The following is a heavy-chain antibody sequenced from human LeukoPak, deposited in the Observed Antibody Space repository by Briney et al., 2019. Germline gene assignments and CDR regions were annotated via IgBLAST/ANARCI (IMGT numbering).Heavy chain of an antibody. CDR2: ISSSGSTI. CDR3: ARAAIAAAGGIDY. Sequence: PGGSLRLSCAASGFTFSSYEMNWVRQAPGKGLEWVSYISSSGSTIYYADSVKGRFTLSRDNAKNSLYLQMNSLRAEDTAVYYCARAAIAAAGGIDYWGQGTLVTVSS. J-gene: IGHJ4*02. CDR1: GFTFSSYE. D-gene: IGHD6-13*01. V-gene: IGHV3-48*03.